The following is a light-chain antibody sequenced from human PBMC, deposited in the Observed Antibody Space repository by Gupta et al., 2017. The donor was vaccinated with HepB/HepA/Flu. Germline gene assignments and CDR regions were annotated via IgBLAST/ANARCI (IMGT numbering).Light chain of an antibody. CDR3: SSYAVNRDVL. CDR2: DVS. J-gene: IGLJ2*01. V-gene: IGLV2-14*03. Sequence: QSALTQPASVSGSPGQSITISCTGTSSDVGGYDYVSWYQQHPGEAPKLMIYDVSNRPSGVSNRFSGSKSGNTASLTISGLQAEDEADYYCSSYAVNRDVLFGGGTKLSVL. CDR1: SSDVGGYDY.